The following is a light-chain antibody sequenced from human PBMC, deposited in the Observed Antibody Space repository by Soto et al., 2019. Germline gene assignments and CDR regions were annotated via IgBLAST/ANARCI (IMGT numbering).Light chain of an antibody. Sequence: QLVLTQSPSASASLGASVKLTCTLSSGHISYAIAWHQQQPQKGPRFLMRLESDGRHSKGDGIPDRFSGSSSGTERYLTISSLQSEDEADYYCQTWGPGLVFGGGTKLTVL. V-gene: IGLV4-69*01. CDR1: SGHISYA. CDR2: LESDGRH. J-gene: IGLJ3*02. CDR3: QTWGPGLV.